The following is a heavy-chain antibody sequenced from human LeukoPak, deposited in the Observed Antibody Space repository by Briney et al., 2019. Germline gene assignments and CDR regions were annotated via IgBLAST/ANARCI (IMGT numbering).Heavy chain of an antibody. D-gene: IGHD4-23*01. J-gene: IGHJ4*02. CDR1: GYTFTGYY. CDR3: AREYTTVVTVGY. V-gene: IGHV1-2*02. Sequence: ASVKVSCKASGYTFTGYYMHWVRQAPGQGLEWMGWINPNSGGTNYAQKFQGRVTMTRDTSISTAYMELSRLRSVDTAVYYCAREYTTVVTVGYWGQGTLVTVSS. CDR2: INPNSGGT.